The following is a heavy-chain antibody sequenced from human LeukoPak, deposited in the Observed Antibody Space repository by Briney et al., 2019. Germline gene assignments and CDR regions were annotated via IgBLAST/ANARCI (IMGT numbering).Heavy chain of an antibody. CDR1: GFIFSSYE. CDR3: ARANGGTDY. J-gene: IGHJ4*02. Sequence: GGSLRLSCAASGFIFSSYEMNWVRQAPGKGLEWVSYISSSASTIHYADSVKGRFTISRDNAKNSLFLQMNSLRAEDTAVYYCARANGGTDYWGQGTLVTVSS. CDR2: ISSSASTI. D-gene: IGHD7-27*01. V-gene: IGHV3-48*03.